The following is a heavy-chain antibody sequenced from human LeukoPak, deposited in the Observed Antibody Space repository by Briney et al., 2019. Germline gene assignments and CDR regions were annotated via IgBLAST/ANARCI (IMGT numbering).Heavy chain of an antibody. V-gene: IGHV3-30*18. CDR2: ISYDGSNK. CDR1: GFTFSSYG. D-gene: IGHD5-18*01. CDR3: AKDADTAMVGLFHY. Sequence: GGSLRLSCAASGFTFSSYGMDWVRQAPGNGLEWVAVISYDGSNKYYADSVKGRFTISRDSSKNTLYLQMNSLRAEDTAVYYCAKDADTAMVGLFHYWGQGTLVTVSS. J-gene: IGHJ4*02.